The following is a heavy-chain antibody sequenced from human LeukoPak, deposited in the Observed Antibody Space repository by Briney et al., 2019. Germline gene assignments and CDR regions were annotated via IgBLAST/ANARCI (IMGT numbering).Heavy chain of an antibody. CDR2: ISSSSSYI. CDR1: GFTFSSYS. V-gene: IGHV3-21*01. CDR3: ARYCSSTSCHAGDY. D-gene: IGHD2-2*01. Sequence: PGGSLRLSCAASGFTFSSYSMNWVRQAPGKGLEWVSSISSSSSYIYYADSVKGRFTISRDNAKNSLYLQMNSLRAEDTAVYYCARYCSSTSCHAGDYWGQGTLLTVSS. J-gene: IGHJ4*02.